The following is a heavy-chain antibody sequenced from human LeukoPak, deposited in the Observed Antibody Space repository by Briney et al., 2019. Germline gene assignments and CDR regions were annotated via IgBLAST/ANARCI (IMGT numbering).Heavy chain of an antibody. CDR2: IIPIFGTA. CDR1: GGTFSSYA. Sequence: SVKVSCKASGGTFSSYAISWVRQAPGQGLEWMGGIIPIFGTANYAQKFQGRVTITTDESTSTAYMELSSLRSEDTAVYYCASFSRVGAVQLYYYYYYMDVWGKGTTVTVSS. J-gene: IGHJ6*03. V-gene: IGHV1-69*05. CDR3: ASFSRVGAVQLYYYYYYMDV. D-gene: IGHD1-26*01.